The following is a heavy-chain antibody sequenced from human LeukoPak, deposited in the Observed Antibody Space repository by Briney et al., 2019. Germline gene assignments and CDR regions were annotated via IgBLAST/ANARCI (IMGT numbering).Heavy chain of an antibody. Sequence: PGGSLRLSRVASGFTFRSYSLHWVRQAPGKGLEWVAVISFDGSHQYFADSVKGRFTISRDNSNNTLYLQMNSLRAEDTAVYYCATPLISISSTTYYNYFEYWGQGALVTVSS. D-gene: IGHD2-2*01. CDR2: ISFDGSHQ. CDR3: ATPLISISSTTYYNYFEY. V-gene: IGHV3-30*04. CDR1: GFTFRSYS. J-gene: IGHJ4*02.